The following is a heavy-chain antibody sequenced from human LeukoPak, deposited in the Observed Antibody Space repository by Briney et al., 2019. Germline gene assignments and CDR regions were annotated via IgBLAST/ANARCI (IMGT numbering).Heavy chain of an antibody. V-gene: IGHV4-39*01. J-gene: IGHJ5*02. D-gene: IGHD3-10*01. Sequence: SETLSLTCTVSGGSISSSSYYRGWIRQPPGKGLEWIGSIYYSGSTYYNPSLKSRVTISVDTSKNQFSLKLSSVTAADTAVYYCARHRLVRGVISRWFDPWGQGTLVTVSS. CDR2: IYYSGST. CDR1: GGSISSSSYY. CDR3: ARHRLVRGVISRWFDP.